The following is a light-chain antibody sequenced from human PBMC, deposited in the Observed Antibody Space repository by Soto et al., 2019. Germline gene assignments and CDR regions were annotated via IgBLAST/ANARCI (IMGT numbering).Light chain of an antibody. CDR3: APWDDTLRARV. Sequence: QSVLAQPPSASGTPGQRGTISCSGSNSNIGRNDVTWYQQVPGTAPQCLIYSNDQRPSGVPDRISGSRSGTSASLAISGLQSGDEAEYYCAPWDDTLRARVFGGGTKVTVL. V-gene: IGLV1-44*01. CDR1: NSNIGRND. CDR2: SND. J-gene: IGLJ2*01.